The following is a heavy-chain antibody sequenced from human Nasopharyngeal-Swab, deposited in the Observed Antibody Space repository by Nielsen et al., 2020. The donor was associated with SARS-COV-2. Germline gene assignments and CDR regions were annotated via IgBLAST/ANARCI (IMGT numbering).Heavy chain of an antibody. Sequence: GESLKISCAASGFTFSSYGMHWVRQAPGKGLEWVAVIWYDGSNKYYADSVKGRFTISRDNSKNTLDLQMNSLREEDTAVYYCAREGFTSGHAGTFDIRGQGTMVTVSS. CDR1: GFTFSSYG. CDR2: IWYDGSNK. V-gene: IGHV3-33*01. CDR3: AREGFTSGHAGTFDI. D-gene: IGHD6-19*01. J-gene: IGHJ3*02.